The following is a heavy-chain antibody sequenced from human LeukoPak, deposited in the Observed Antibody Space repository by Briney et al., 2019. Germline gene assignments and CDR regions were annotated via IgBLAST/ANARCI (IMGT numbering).Heavy chain of an antibody. D-gene: IGHD3-10*01. CDR3: ARRHHFGFLDS. Sequence: AGGSLRLSCAASGVMFPRYWMTWVRQAPGKGLEWVANIKQDGSEKYYVDSVKGRFTISRDNAKNSVYLQMNSLRAEDTAVYYCARRHHFGFLDSWGQGTLVTVSS. V-gene: IGHV3-7*04. J-gene: IGHJ4*02. CDR1: GVMFPRYW. CDR2: IKQDGSEK.